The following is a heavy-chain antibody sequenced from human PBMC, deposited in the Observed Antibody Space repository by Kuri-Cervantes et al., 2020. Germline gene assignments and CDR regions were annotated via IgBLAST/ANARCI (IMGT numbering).Heavy chain of an antibody. V-gene: IGHV1-8*01. Sequence: ASVKVSCKVFGYTLTELSMHWVRQAPGKGLEWMGWMNPNSGNTGYAQKFQGRVTMTRNTSISTAYMELSSLRSEDTAVYYCARFSGFVVRAFDPWGQGTLVTVSS. J-gene: IGHJ5*02. D-gene: IGHD3-10*01. CDR3: ARFSGFVVRAFDP. CDR2: MNPNSGNT. CDR1: GYTLTELS.